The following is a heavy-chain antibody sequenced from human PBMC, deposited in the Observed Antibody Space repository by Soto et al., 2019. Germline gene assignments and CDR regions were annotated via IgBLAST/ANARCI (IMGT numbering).Heavy chain of an antibody. J-gene: IGHJ4*02. Sequence: SETLSLTCSVSGVSVSSPSFYWAWVRQSPGKGLEWIGSLYYIGSAYYSPSLKSRITISADSSRNQFSLKLASVTAADTGLYFCTRQTTGGYPPQESDHWGQGAQVTVSS. V-gene: IGHV4-39*01. D-gene: IGHD2-15*01. CDR2: LYYIGSA. CDR3: TRQTTGGYPPQESDH. CDR1: GVSVSSPSFY.